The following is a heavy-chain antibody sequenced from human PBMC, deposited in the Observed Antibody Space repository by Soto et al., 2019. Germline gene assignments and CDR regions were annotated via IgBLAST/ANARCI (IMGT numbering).Heavy chain of an antibody. V-gene: IGHV3-30-3*01. CDR3: ARGDGYIYGNTFDS. D-gene: IGHD5-18*01. Sequence: GGSLRLSCAASGFTFNNYAMHWVRQSPGKGLEWVAFISYDGTNKYYADSVTGRFTVSRDNSRNTLYLQMNSLRAEDTAVYYCARGDGYIYGNTFDSWGQGTLVTVSS. J-gene: IGHJ4*02. CDR2: ISYDGTNK. CDR1: GFTFNNYA.